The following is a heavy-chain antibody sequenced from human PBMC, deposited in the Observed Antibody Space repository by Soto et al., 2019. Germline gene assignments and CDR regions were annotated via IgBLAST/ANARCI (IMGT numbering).Heavy chain of an antibody. CDR3: ARHFYYDSSGYLSGNFDY. J-gene: IGHJ4*02. CDR1: VGSLISTY. CDR2: IYYSGST. Sequence: QVQLQESGPGLVKPSETLSLTCTVPVGSLISTYWSWIRQPPGKGLEWIGYIYYSGSTNYNPSLKSRVTISVDTSKNQFSLKLSSVTAADTAVYYCARHFYYDSSGYLSGNFDYWGQGTLVTVSS. V-gene: IGHV4-59*08. D-gene: IGHD3-22*01.